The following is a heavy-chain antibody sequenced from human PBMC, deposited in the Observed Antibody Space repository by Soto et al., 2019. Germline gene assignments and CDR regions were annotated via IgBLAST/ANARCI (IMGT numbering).Heavy chain of an antibody. CDR3: ARADEYAGIFDY. V-gene: IGHV3-30-3*01. CDR1: GFTFSSYA. Sequence: QVQLVESGVGVVQPGRSLRLSCAASGFTFSSYAMHWVRQALGKGLGWLTVISYDGSNKYYANSVKGRVTISRDKTKNTLYLQINSQRAEDTAVYYCARADEYAGIFDYRGQGTLVTVSS. CDR2: ISYDGSNK. J-gene: IGHJ4*02. D-gene: IGHD2-2*01.